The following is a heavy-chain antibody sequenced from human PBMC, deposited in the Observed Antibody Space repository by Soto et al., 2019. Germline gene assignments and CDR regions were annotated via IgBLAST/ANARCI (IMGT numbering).Heavy chain of an antibody. CDR1: GFTFSSYS. CDR3: AGIIVATFVSAFDI. D-gene: IGHD5-12*01. CDR2: ISSSSSYI. V-gene: IGHV3-21*01. J-gene: IGHJ3*02. Sequence: EVQLVESGGGLVKPGGSLRLSCAASGFTFSSYSMNWVRQAPGKGLEWVSSISSSSSYIYYADSVKGRFTISRDNAKNSLYLQMNSLRAEDTAVCYCAGIIVATFVSAFDIWGQGTMVTVSS.